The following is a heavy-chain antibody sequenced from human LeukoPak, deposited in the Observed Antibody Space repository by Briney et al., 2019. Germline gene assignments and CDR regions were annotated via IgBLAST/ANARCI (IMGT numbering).Heavy chain of an antibody. CDR1: GFTFSSYT. D-gene: IGHD4-17*01. Sequence: PGGSLRLSCAASGFTFSSYTMNWVRQAPGKGLEWVSYISSSSSIYYADSVKGRFTISRDNAKNSLFLQMNSLRAEDTAVYYCARGLRSTNYYYYGMDVWGQGTTVTVSS. CDR2: ISSSSSI. V-gene: IGHV3-48*01. CDR3: ARGLRSTNYYYYGMDV. J-gene: IGHJ6*02.